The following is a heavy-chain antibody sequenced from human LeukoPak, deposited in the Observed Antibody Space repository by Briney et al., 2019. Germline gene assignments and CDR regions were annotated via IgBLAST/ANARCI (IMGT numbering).Heavy chain of an antibody. J-gene: IGHJ4*02. CDR3: AKGVVVVAATTQNYFDY. D-gene: IGHD2-15*01. CDR1: GLIFSSYA. CDR2: ISGSGGST. Sequence: QPEGSLRLSCAASGLIFSSYAMSWVRQAPGKGLEWVSAISGSGGSTYYAGSVKGRFTISRDNSKNTLYLQMNSLRAEDTAVYYCAKGVVVVAATTQNYFDYWGQGTLVTVSS. V-gene: IGHV3-23*01.